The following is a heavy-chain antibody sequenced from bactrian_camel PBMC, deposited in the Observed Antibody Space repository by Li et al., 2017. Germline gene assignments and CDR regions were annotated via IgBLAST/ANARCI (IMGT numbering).Heavy chain of an antibody. J-gene: IGHJ4*01. CDR1: DALHDDF. CDR2: ISRADVT. D-gene: IGHD1*01. Sequence: VQLVESGGGTVQAGGSLRLTCTTADALHDDFCWGWFRQAPGKEREAVAVISRADVTLYAEAVQGRFIISQDSARITAYLQMASLKPEDTAVYYCVPVALEERDGLVSCARWSQGTQVTVS. V-gene: IGHV3S53*01.